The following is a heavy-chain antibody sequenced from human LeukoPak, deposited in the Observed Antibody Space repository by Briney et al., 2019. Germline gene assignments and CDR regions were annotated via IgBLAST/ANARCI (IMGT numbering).Heavy chain of an antibody. V-gene: IGHV4-34*01. CDR3: ARSAVETATYYFDY. CDR2: INHSGST. Sequence: SETLSLTCAVYGGSFSGYYWSWIRQPPGKGLEWIGEINHSGSTNYNPSLKSRVTISVDTSKNQFSLKLSSVTAADTAVYYCARSAVETATYYFDYWGQGTLVTVSS. D-gene: IGHD2-15*01. J-gene: IGHJ4*02. CDR1: GGSFSGYY.